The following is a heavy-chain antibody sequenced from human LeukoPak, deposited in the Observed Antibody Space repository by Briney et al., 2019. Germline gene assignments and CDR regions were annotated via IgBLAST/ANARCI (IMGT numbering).Heavy chain of an antibody. Sequence: QPGGSLRLSCAASGFTFSSYWMHWVRQAPGKGLVWVSRINSDGSSTSYADSVKGRFTISRDNAKNTLYLQMNSLRAEDTAVYYCARMADSSGYYDVPYWGQGTMVTVSS. CDR3: ARMADSSGYYDVPY. CDR2: INSDGSST. CDR1: GFTFSSYW. J-gene: IGHJ4*02. D-gene: IGHD3-22*01. V-gene: IGHV3-74*01.